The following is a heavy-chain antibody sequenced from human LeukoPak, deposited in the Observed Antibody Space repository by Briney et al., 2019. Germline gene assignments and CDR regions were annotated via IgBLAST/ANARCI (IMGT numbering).Heavy chain of an antibody. Sequence: GASVKVSCKASGYTFTSYDINWVRQATGQGLEWMGWMNPNSGNTNYAQKFQGRVSMTTDTSTSTAYMELRSLRSDDTAVYYCSRDRRDFDYVWGSDYWGQGTLVTVSS. CDR3: SRDRRDFDYVWGSDY. CDR1: GYTFTSYD. D-gene: IGHD3-16*01. CDR2: MNPNSGNT. V-gene: IGHV1-8*01. J-gene: IGHJ4*02.